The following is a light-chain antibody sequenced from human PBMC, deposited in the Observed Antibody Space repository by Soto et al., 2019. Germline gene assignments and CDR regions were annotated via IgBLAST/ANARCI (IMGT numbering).Light chain of an antibody. CDR3: QQYNYWPGT. CDR2: GAS. Sequence: EIVMTQSPATLSVSPGERATLSCRASQSVRSNLAWYQQKPGQAPRLLISGASTRATGITDRFSGSGSGTEFTLTINSLQSEDFAVYYCQQYNYWPGTFGQGTKVDIK. J-gene: IGKJ1*01. V-gene: IGKV3-15*01. CDR1: QSVRSN.